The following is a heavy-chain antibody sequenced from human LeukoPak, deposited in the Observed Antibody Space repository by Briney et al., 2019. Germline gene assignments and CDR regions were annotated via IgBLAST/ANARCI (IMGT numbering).Heavy chain of an antibody. CDR3: AKQYYYDSSGYWRYDALDI. D-gene: IGHD3-22*01. J-gene: IGHJ3*02. CDR2: IRGSGGST. V-gene: IGHV3-23*01. Sequence: GGSLRLSCAASGFTFSSYAMSWVRQAPGKGLEWVSSIRGSGGSTDYADSVKGRFTISRDNSKNTLYLQMNSLRAEDTAVYYCAKQYYYDSSGYWRYDALDIWGQGTMVTVSS. CDR1: GFTFSSYA.